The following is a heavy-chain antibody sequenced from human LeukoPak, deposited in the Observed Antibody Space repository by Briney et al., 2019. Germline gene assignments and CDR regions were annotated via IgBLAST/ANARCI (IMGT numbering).Heavy chain of an antibody. CDR3: AKDSPSSTGLDTFDI. CDR2: IKSDGSST. D-gene: IGHD4-17*01. J-gene: IGHJ3*02. Sequence: GGSLRLSCAASGFSFSSYWMHWVRQVPGKGLVWVARIKSDGSSTDYADYVKGRFTISGDNSKNTLYLQMNSLRAEDTAVYYCAKDSPSSTGLDTFDIWGQGTMVTVSS. V-gene: IGHV3-74*01. CDR1: GFSFSSYW.